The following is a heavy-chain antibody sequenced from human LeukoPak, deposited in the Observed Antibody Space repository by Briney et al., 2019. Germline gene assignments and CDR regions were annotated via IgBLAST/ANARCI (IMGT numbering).Heavy chain of an antibody. CDR1: GGTFSSYA. J-gene: IGHJ4*02. D-gene: IGHD1-26*01. CDR2: IIPIFGTA. Sequence: SVKVSCKASGGTFSSYAISWVRQAPGQGLEWMGGIIPIFGTANYAQKFQGRVTITTDESTSTAYMELSSLRSEDTAVYYCARGPSGSQSISSYFDYWGQGTLVTVSS. CDR3: ARGPSGSQSISSYFDY. V-gene: IGHV1-69*05.